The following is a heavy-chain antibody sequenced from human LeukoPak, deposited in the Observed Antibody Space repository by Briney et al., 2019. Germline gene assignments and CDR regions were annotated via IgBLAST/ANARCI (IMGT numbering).Heavy chain of an antibody. Sequence: PGGCLSPSCAASGFTVSSQSMRWVRQAPGKGLEWVSAISGSGGSTYYADSVKGRFTISRDNSKNTLYLQMNSLRAEDTDVYYCAKDLSIVVVTAADWGQGTLVTVSS. CDR1: GFTVSSQS. D-gene: IGHD2-21*02. CDR2: ISGSGGST. J-gene: IGHJ4*02. CDR3: AKDLSIVVVTAAD. V-gene: IGHV3-23*01.